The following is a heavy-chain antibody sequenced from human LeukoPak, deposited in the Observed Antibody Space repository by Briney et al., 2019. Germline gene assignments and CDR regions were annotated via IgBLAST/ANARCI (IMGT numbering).Heavy chain of an antibody. CDR1: GGSISSYY. CDR3: ARHGGSSLYYYGMDV. J-gene: IGHJ6*02. V-gene: IGHV4-59*08. CDR2: IYYSGST. D-gene: IGHD3-16*01. Sequence: SETLSLTCTVSGGSISSYYWSWIRQPPGKGLEWIGYIYYSGSTNYNPSLKSRVTISVDTSKNQFSLKLSSVTAADTAVYYRARHGGSSLYYYGMDVWGQGTTVTVSS.